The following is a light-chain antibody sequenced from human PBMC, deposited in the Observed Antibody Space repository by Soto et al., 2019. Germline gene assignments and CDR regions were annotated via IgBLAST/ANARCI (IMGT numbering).Light chain of an antibody. V-gene: IGKV3-15*01. Sequence: EIVMTQSPATLSVSPGERATLSCRASQSFSSTLAWYQQKPGQAPRLLIYGASTRATGIPARFSGSGSGTEFTLTISGLQSEDFAVFYCQQYNNWPPGFGQGTKVDIK. CDR2: GAS. J-gene: IGKJ1*01. CDR3: QQYNNWPPG. CDR1: QSFSST.